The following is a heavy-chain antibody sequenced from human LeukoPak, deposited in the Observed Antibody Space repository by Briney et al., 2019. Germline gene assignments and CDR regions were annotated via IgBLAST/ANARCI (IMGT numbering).Heavy chain of an antibody. D-gene: IGHD2-15*01. V-gene: IGHV1-8*01. Sequence: ASVKVSYKASGYTFTSYDINWVRQATGQGLEWMGWMNPNSGNTGYAQKFQGRVTMTRNTSISTAYMELSSLRSEDTAVYYCARDSGQGGAFDIWGQGTMVTVSS. CDR1: GYTFTSYD. J-gene: IGHJ3*02. CDR3: ARDSGQGGAFDI. CDR2: MNPNSGNT.